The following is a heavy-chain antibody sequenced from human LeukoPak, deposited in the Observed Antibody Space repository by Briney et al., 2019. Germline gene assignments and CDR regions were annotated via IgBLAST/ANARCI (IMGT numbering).Heavy chain of an antibody. D-gene: IGHD2-15*01. Sequence: GGSLRPSCAASGLTFVKHYLHWVRQAPGTGLLWVSRISTDGTTALYADSVRGRFTISRDNAKNTLYLQMNSLRGEDTAVYYCGSSKDGYIDYWGQGTLVTVSS. CDR3: GSSKDGYIDY. CDR1: GLTFVKHY. J-gene: IGHJ4*02. CDR2: ISTDGTTA. V-gene: IGHV3-74*01.